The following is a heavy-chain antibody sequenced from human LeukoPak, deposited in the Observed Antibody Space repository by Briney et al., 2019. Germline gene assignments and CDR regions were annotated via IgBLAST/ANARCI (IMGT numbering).Heavy chain of an antibody. D-gene: IGHD6-13*01. CDR3: ARIAAAGHYYYYYMDV. J-gene: IGHJ6*03. V-gene: IGHV3-20*04. CDR1: GFTFDDYG. CDR2: INWNGGST. Sequence: GGSLRLSCAASGFTFDDYGMSWVRQAPGKRLEWVSGINWNGGSTGYADSVKGRFTISRDNAKNSLYLQMNSLRAEDTALYYCARIAAAGHYYYYYMDVWGKGTTVTVSS.